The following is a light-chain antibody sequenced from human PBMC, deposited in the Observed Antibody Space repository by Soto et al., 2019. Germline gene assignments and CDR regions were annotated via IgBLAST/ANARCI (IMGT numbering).Light chain of an antibody. V-gene: IGLV1-44*01. Sequence: QSVLTQPPSASGTPGQRVTISCSGSSSNIGSNTVNWYQQLPGTAPKVLMYSNDQRPSGVPDRFSASKSGTSASLAITRLQSEDEAEYYCATWDDSLNGRVFGGGTKLTVL. CDR3: ATWDDSLNGRV. CDR2: SND. J-gene: IGLJ2*01. CDR1: SSNIGSNT.